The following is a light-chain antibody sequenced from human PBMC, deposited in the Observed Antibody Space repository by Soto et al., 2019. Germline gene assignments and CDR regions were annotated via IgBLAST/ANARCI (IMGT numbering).Light chain of an antibody. CDR3: QQYNSYSWT. J-gene: IGKJ1*01. Sequence: DIQMTQSPSSLSASVGDRVTITCRASQGIRKDLGWYQQKPGKAPKRLIYTASSLESGVPSRFSGSGSGTEFTLTISSLQPDDFATYYCQQYNSYSWTFGQGSKV. CDR2: TAS. CDR1: QGIRKD. V-gene: IGKV1-17*01.